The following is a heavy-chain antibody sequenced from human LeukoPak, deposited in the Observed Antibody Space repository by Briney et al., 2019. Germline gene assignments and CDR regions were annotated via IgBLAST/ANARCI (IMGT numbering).Heavy chain of an antibody. CDR3: TRGGTYIYFDY. V-gene: IGHV3-49*03. Sequence: GGSLRLSCAVSGFTFGDYSMSWFRQAPGKGLEWVGFISSKAYGGTAEYAASVKGRFTISRDDSKSIAYLQMNSLKTEDTAVYYCTRGGTYIYFDYWGQGTLVTVSS. CDR2: ISSKAYGGTA. J-gene: IGHJ4*02. CDR1: GFTFGDYS. D-gene: IGHD1-26*01.